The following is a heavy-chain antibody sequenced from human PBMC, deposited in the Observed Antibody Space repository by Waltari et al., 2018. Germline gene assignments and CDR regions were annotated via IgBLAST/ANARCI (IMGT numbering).Heavy chain of an antibody. Sequence: EVQLVESGGGLVQPGGSLRLSCEASGFTFSNYWMAWVRQAPGKGLVWVSRMNSDGSTTNYADSVRGRFTISRDNAKNTLHLQMNSLRAEDTAVYYCAGDPNRKFDYWGQGTLVTVSS. D-gene: IGHD7-27*01. CDR1: GFTFSNYW. CDR2: MNSDGSTT. CDR3: AGDPNRKFDY. J-gene: IGHJ4*02. V-gene: IGHV3-74*01.